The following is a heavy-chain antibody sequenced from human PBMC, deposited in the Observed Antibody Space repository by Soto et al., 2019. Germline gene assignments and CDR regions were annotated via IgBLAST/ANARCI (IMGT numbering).Heavy chain of an antibody. J-gene: IGHJ6*02. CDR3: ASLYYKPPSYSTGMDV. Sequence: QLQLQESGPGLVKPSETLSLTCTVSGGSISSSDYHWGWIRQPPGKGLEWIASIYYSGSTDYSPSPRSRVPISVDTSKNQCALKLSSVTAADTAVYYCASLYYKPPSYSTGMDVWGQGTTVIVSS. CDR2: IYYSGST. D-gene: IGHD3-10*01. CDR1: GGSISSSDYH. V-gene: IGHV4-39*01.